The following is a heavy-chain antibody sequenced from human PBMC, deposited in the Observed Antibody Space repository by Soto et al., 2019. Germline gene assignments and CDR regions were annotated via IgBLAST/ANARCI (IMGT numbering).Heavy chain of an antibody. J-gene: IGHJ3*02. D-gene: IGHD3-9*01. CDR1: GFTFSSYS. Sequence: PGGSLRLSCAASGFTFSSYSMNWVRQAPGKGLEWVSSISSSSSYIYYADSVKGRFTISRDNAKNSLYLQMNSLRAEDTAVYYCARKEDWLSDAFDIWGQGTMVTVSS. CDR3: ARKEDWLSDAFDI. CDR2: ISSSSSYI. V-gene: IGHV3-21*01.